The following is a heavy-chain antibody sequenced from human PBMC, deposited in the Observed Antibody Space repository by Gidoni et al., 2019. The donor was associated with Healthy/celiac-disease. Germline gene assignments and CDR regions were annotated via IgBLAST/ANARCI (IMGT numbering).Heavy chain of an antibody. J-gene: IGHJ4*02. CDR1: GFTFSSYA. CDR3: AKDRELRGLVYFDY. V-gene: IGHV3-23*01. Sequence: EVQLLESGGGLVQPGGSLRLSCAASGFTFSSYAMSWVRQAPGKGLEWGSAISGSGGSTDYADSVKGRCTISRDNSKNTLYLQMNSLRAEDTAVYYCAKDRELRGLVYFDYWGQGTLVTVSS. D-gene: IGHD1-26*01. CDR2: ISGSGGST.